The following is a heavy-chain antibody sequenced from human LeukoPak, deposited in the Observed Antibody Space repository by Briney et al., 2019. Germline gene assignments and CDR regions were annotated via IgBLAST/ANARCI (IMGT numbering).Heavy chain of an antibody. Sequence: GGSLRLSCAASGFTFSTYWMTWVRQAPVKGLEWVANIKQDGSEKYYVDSVKGRFTISRDNAKNSLYLQMNSLRAEDTAVYYCARYQGGGWDVWGQGTTVTVSS. J-gene: IGHJ6*02. CDR1: GFTFSTYW. V-gene: IGHV3-7*01. CDR2: IKQDGSEK. CDR3: ARYQGGGWDV. D-gene: IGHD6-25*01.